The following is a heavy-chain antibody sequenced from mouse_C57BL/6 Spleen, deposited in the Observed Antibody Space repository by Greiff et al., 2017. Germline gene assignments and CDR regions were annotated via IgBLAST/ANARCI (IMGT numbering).Heavy chain of an antibody. D-gene: IGHD1-1*01. CDR2: IWSGGST. V-gene: IGHV2-2*01. CDR1: GFSLTSYG. J-gene: IGHJ2*01. CDR3: ARDTYGSSYVGGYFDY. Sequence: VMLVESGPGLVQPSQSLSITCTVSGFSLTSYGVHWVRQSPGKGLEWLGVIWSGGSTDYNAAFISRLSISKDNSKSQVFFKMNSLQADDTAIYYCARDTYGSSYVGGYFDYWGQGTTLTVSS.